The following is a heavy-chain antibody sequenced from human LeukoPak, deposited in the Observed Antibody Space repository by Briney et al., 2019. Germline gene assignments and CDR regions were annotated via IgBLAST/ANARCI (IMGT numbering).Heavy chain of an antibody. CDR3: ARSLFSYYYDSSAYFPFDY. D-gene: IGHD3-22*01. CDR2: IHYTGST. J-gene: IGHJ4*02. Sequence: SETLSLTCTVSGGCISSNYWSWPRQPPGKGLEGIGYIHYTGSTNYNPSLKSRVTISVATSKNQFSLQLSSVTAADTAVYFCARSLFSYYYDSSAYFPFDYWGQGSLVTVSS. V-gene: IGHV4-59*01. CDR1: GGCISSNY.